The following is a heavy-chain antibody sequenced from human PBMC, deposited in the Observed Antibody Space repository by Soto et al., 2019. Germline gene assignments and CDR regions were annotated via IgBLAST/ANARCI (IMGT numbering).Heavy chain of an antibody. J-gene: IGHJ5*02. Sequence: QVQLQESGPGPVKPSETLSLTCTVSGGSISSYYWSWIRQPPGKGLEWIGYIYYSGSTNYNPSLKSRVTISVDTSKNQFSLKLSSVTAADTAVYYCAYSSGWANWFDPWGQGTLVTVSS. CDR1: GGSISSYY. CDR3: AYSSGWANWFDP. CDR2: IYYSGST. V-gene: IGHV4-59*01. D-gene: IGHD6-19*01.